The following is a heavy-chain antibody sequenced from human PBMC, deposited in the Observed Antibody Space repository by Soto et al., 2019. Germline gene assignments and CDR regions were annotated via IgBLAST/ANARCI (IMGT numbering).Heavy chain of an antibody. J-gene: IGHJ6*02. D-gene: IGHD6-13*01. V-gene: IGHV4-30-2*01. CDR3: AGIRIAAAGGGLDV. Sequence: QLQLQESGSGLVKPSQTLSLTCGVSGGSINGGDYAWSWIRQPPGKGLEWMGYIYHSGSTYYNPSLKSRVTILIDRSKNQFSLKLSSVTAADTAVYYCAGIRIAAAGGGLDVWGQGTTVTVSS. CDR2: IYHSGST. CDR1: GGSINGGDYA.